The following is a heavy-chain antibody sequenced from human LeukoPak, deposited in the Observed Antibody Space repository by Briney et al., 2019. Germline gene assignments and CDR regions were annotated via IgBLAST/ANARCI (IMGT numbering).Heavy chain of an antibody. J-gene: IGHJ4*02. CDR3: AKEEGSIVVVTAVDY. V-gene: IGHV3-48*01. Sequence: PGGSLRLSCTVSGFTVSSNSWSWVRQAPGKGLEWVSCISSSGGIIYYADSVKGRFTISRDNSKNTLYLQMNSLRAEDTAVYYCAKEEGSIVVVTAVDYWGQGTLVTVSS. D-gene: IGHD2-21*02. CDR2: ISSSGGII. CDR1: GFTVSSNS.